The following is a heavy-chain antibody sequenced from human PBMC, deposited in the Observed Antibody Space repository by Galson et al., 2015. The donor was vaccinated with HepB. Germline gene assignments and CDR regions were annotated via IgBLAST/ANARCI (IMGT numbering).Heavy chain of an antibody. CDR1: QFTFSDYV. D-gene: IGHD1-26*01. CDR2: ISGTGIST. V-gene: IGHV3-23*01. CDR3: AKHSRPGPTSGSLI. Sequence: SLRLSCAASQFTFSDYVMTWVRQSPGKGLEWVSSISGTGISTYYADSVKGRFTISRDNSKSTLYLQMNSLRAEDTAIYYCAKHSRPGPTSGSLIWGQGTMLTVSS. J-gene: IGHJ3*02.